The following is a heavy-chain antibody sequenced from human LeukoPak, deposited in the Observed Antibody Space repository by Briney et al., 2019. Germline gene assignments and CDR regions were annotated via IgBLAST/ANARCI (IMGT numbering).Heavy chain of an antibody. CDR3: ARGLPGYSNTWNDH. V-gene: IGHV3-74*01. Sequence: GGSLRLSCAASGFTFSRYWMHWVRHAPGKGLVWVSRTNSDGSLPSYADSVKGRFTISRDNAKNTLYLQMNSQGVEDTAIYYGARGLPGYSNTWNDHWGQGTLVTVSS. CDR2: TNSDGSLP. J-gene: IGHJ5*02. D-gene: IGHD6-13*01. CDR1: GFTFSRYW.